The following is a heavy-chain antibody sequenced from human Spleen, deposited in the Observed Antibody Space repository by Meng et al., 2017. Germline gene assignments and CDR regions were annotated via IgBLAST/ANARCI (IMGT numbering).Heavy chain of an antibody. CDR1: GAYISRIWYY. CDR3: ARVLRSTRHFDY. J-gene: IGHJ4*02. CDR2: TNYTGTT. Sequence: QVQLQESGPGLVKPSQTLSRTCTVSGAYISRIWYYWSWIRQHTGKGLEWVGYTNYTGTTDYNPSLNSRLTISVDMSKNQFSLKLSSVTAADTAVYYCARVLRSTRHFDYWGQGALVTVSS. V-gene: IGHV4-31*03.